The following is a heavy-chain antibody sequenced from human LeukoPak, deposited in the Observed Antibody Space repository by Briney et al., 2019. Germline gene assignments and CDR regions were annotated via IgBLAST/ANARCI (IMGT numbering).Heavy chain of an antibody. V-gene: IGHV3-21*01. Sequence: GGSLRLSCAASGFTFSSYSMNWVRQAPGKGLEWVSSISSSSSYIYYADSVKGRFTISRDNAKNLLYLQMNSLRAEDTAVYYCARGGLKDIVVVPAAIPNWFDPWGQGTLVTVSS. D-gene: IGHD2-2*01. J-gene: IGHJ5*02. CDR3: ARGGLKDIVVVPAAIPNWFDP. CDR2: ISSSSSYI. CDR1: GFTFSSYS.